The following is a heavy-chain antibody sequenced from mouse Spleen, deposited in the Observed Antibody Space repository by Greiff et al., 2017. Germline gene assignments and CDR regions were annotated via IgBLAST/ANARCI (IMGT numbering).Heavy chain of an antibody. CDR3: ARSRDGYLDY. J-gene: IGHJ2*01. V-gene: IGHV1-72*01. D-gene: IGHD2-3*01. CDR2: IDPNSGGT. Sequence: QVQLQQPGAELVKPGAAVWLSCKASGYTFTSYWMHWVKQRPGLGLEWIGRIDPNSGGTKYNEKFKSKATLTVDKPSSTAYMQLSSLTSEDSAVYYCARSRDGYLDYWGQGTTLTVSS. CDR1: GYTFTSYW.